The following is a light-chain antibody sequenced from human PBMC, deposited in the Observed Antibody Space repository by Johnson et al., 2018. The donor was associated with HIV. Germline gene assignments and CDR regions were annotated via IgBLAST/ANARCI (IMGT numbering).Light chain of an antibody. V-gene: IGLV1-51*01. CDR1: SSNIGNNY. CDR3: GTWDSSLSAGRV. J-gene: IGLJ1*01. Sequence: QAVLTQPPSVSAAPGQKVPISCSLSSSNIGNNYVSWYQQLPGTAPKLLTYDNNKRPSGTPARFPGSTSGTSATLRITALQHGDEADYYCGTWDSSLSAGRVFGTGTKVTVL. CDR2: DNN.